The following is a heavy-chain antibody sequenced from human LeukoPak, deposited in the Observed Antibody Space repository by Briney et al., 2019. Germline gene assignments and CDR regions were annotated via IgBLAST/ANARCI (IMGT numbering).Heavy chain of an antibody. CDR3: ARGDYDILTGLKY. V-gene: IGHV3-30-3*01. CDR1: GFTFSSYA. CDR2: ISYDGSNK. D-gene: IGHD3-9*01. Sequence: PGGSLRLSCEASGFTFSSYAMHWVRQAPGKGLEWVAVISYDGSNKYYADSVKGRFTISRDNSKNTLYLQMNSLRAEDTAVYYCARGDYDILTGLKYWGQGTLVTVSS. J-gene: IGHJ4*02.